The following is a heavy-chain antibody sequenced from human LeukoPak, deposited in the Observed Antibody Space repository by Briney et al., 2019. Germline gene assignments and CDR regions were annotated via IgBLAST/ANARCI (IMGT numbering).Heavy chain of an antibody. V-gene: IGHV4-39*07. CDR3: ARVLQTLGKYYYGSGLFNWYFDL. D-gene: IGHD3-10*01. Sequence: SETLPLTCTVSGGSISSSSYYWGWIRQPPGKGLEWIGSIYYSGSTYYNPSLKSRVTISVDTSKNQFSLKLSSVTAADTAVYYCARVLQTLGKYYYGSGLFNWYFDLWGRGTLVTVSS. CDR2: IYYSGST. J-gene: IGHJ2*01. CDR1: GGSISSSSYY.